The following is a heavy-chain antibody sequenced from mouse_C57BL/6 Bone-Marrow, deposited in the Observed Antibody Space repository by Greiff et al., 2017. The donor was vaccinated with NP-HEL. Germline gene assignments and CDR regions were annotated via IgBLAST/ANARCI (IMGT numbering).Heavy chain of an antibody. Sequence: LQESGAELVRPGTSVKVSCKASGYAFTNYLIEWVKQRPGQGLEWIGVINPGSGGTNYNEKFKGKATLTADKSSSTAYMQLSSLTSEDSAVYFCARGNTLLRRAMDYWGQGTSVTVSS. CDR1: GYAFTNYL. V-gene: IGHV1-54*01. D-gene: IGHD1-2*01. CDR3: ARGNTLLRRAMDY. J-gene: IGHJ4*01. CDR2: INPGSGGT.